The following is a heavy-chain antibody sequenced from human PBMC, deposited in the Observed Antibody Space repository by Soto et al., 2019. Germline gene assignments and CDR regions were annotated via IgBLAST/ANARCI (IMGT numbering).Heavy chain of an antibody. CDR3: ARGTGELDY. D-gene: IGHD3-16*01. Sequence: SGGSLRLSCAASWFTFSVFYMSWIRQAPGKGLEWVSYISGSGSNIYHAGSVKGRFTVSRDNARNSLYLQMNSLRADDTGVYYCARGTGELDYWGQGTLVTVSS. V-gene: IGHV3-11*01. CDR2: ISGSGSNI. J-gene: IGHJ4*01. CDR1: WFTFSVFY.